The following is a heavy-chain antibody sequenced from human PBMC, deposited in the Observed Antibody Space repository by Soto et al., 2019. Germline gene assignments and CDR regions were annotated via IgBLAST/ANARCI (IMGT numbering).Heavy chain of an antibody. CDR2: ISYDGYNK. V-gene: IGHV3-30*18. CDR3: AKAGQQLTNYYYYGMDV. D-gene: IGHD6-13*01. J-gene: IGHJ6*02. CDR1: GLTFSSYG. Sequence: QVQLVESGGGVVQPGRSLRLSCAASGLTFSSYGMHWVRQAPGKGLEWVAVISYDGYNKYYADSVKGRFTISRDNSKNTLYLQMNSLRAEDTAVYYCAKAGQQLTNYYYYGMDVWGQGTTVTVSS.